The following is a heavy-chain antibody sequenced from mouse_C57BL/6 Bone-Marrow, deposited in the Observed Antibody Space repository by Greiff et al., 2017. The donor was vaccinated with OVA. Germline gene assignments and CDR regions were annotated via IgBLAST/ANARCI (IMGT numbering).Heavy chain of an antibody. V-gene: IGHV5-17*01. CDR2: ISSGSSTI. CDR3: ARRSLGYAMDY. D-gene: IGHD3-3*01. CDR1: GFTFSDYG. J-gene: IGHJ4*01. Sequence: EVKLQESGGGLVKPGGSLKLSCAASGFTFSDYGMHWVRQAPEKGLEWVAYISSGSSTIYYADTVKGRFTISRDNAKNTLFLQMTSLRSEDTAMYYCARRSLGYAMDYWGQGTSVTVSS.